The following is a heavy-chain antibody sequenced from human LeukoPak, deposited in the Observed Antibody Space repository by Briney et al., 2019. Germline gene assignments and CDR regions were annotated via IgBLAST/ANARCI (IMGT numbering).Heavy chain of an antibody. Sequence: GGSLRLSCAASGFTFSSYGMHWVRQAPVKGLEWVAFILCDGSNKYYADSVKGRFTISRDNSKNTLYLQMNSLRAEDTAVYYCARVWLEAFDIWGQGTMVTVSS. D-gene: IGHD5-12*01. V-gene: IGHV3-30*02. CDR2: ILCDGSNK. J-gene: IGHJ3*02. CDR1: GFTFSSYG. CDR3: ARVWLEAFDI.